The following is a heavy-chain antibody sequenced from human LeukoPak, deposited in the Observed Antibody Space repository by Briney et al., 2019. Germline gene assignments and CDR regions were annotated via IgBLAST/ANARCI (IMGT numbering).Heavy chain of an antibody. CDR2: IYTSWST. J-gene: IGHJ5*02. V-gene: IGHV4-4*08. D-gene: IGHD3-22*01. CDR3: ARLSYYYDSSGYRGWFDP. CDR1: GGSISSYY. Sequence: SETLSLTCTVSGGSISSYYWSWIRQPPGKGLEWVWYIYTSWSTNYSPSLKSRVTISVATSKNQFSLKLSSVTAADTAVYYCARLSYYYDSSGYRGWFDPWGQGTLVTVSS.